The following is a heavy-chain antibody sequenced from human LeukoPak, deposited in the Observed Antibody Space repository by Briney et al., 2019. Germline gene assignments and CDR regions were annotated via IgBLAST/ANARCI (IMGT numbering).Heavy chain of an antibody. CDR3: ARTQYCSGAACYFGYFDS. Sequence: SETPSLTCTVSGDSVSSASYYWSWIRQPPGKGLEWIGYIYYSGSTKYNPSLKSRVTISVETSKNQFSLKLSSVTAADTAVYYCARTQYCSGAACYFGYFDSWGQGTPVTVSS. D-gene: IGHD2-15*01. CDR1: GDSVSSASYY. V-gene: IGHV4-61*01. J-gene: IGHJ4*02. CDR2: IYYSGST.